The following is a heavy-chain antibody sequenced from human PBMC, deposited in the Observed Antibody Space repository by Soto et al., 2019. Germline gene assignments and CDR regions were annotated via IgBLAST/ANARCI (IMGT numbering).Heavy chain of an antibody. Sequence: EVQLLESGGGLVQPGGSLRLSCAASGFTFSSYVMSWVRQAPGKGLVWVSAISGSGGSTYYADSVKGRFTISRDNSKNTLYLQMNSLRAEDTAVYYCAKGLTVVVTAIGDYWGQGTLVTVSS. D-gene: IGHD2-21*02. V-gene: IGHV3-23*01. J-gene: IGHJ4*02. CDR2: ISGSGGST. CDR1: GFTFSSYV. CDR3: AKGLTVVVTAIGDY.